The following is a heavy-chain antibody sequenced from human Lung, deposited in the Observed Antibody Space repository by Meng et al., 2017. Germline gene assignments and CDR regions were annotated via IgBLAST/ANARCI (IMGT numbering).Heavy chain of an antibody. CDR2: IYNSGST. CDR1: CGSISSSNYY. Sequence: HVQQQASGPGLVTPSQTPPLTFTVSCGSISSSNYYWSWIRQPPGKGLEWSGHIYNSGSTYYNPSLKSRITISVDTSKNQFSLKLSSVTAADTAVYYCARGQKGYFDLWGRGTLVTVSS. V-gene: IGHV4-30-4*01. J-gene: IGHJ2*01. CDR3: ARGQKGYFDL.